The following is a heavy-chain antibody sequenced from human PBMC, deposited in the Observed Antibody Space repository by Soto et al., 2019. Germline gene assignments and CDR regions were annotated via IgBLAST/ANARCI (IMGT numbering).Heavy chain of an antibody. CDR1: GYTFTRYD. CDR3: ARDPGPAAMSWFDP. CDR2: INPGNGNT. J-gene: IGHJ5*02. Sequence: ASVKVSCKASGYTFTRYDIHWVRQAPGQRLEWMGWINPGNGNTKYSQTFQGRVTMTTDTSTSTAYMEMRSLRSDDTTVYYCARDPGPAAMSWFDPWGQGTLVTVSS. D-gene: IGHD2-2*01. V-gene: IGHV1-3*01.